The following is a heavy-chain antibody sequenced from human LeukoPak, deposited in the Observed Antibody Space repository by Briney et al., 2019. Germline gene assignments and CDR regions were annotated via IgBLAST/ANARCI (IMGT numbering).Heavy chain of an antibody. CDR3: EKLGGLPLHNHYGGV. D-gene: IGHD3-16*01. Sequence: PGGSLRLSCAASGFNFSSYAMSWVRQAPGKGLEWVSGILDSGYSTYYANSVKGRFTISSDNSNNPLYPQMNSLRPEDISVYYCEKLGGLPLHNHYGGVWGKGTTVAVS. CDR2: ILDSGYST. J-gene: IGHJ6*03. CDR1: GFNFSSYA. V-gene: IGHV3-23*01.